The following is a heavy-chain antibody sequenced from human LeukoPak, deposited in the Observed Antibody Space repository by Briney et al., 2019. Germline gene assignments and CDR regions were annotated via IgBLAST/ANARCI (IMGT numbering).Heavy chain of an antibody. CDR2: INPNSGGT. J-gene: IGHJ5*02. CDR3: AIVVAVAKNWFDP. Sequence: ASVKVSCKASGYTFTGYYMHWVRQAPGQGLEWMGRINPNSGGTNYARKFQGRVTMTRDTSISTAYMELSRLRSDDTAVYYCAIVVAVAKNWFDPWGQGTLVTVSS. V-gene: IGHV1-2*06. CDR1: GYTFTGYY. D-gene: IGHD6-19*01.